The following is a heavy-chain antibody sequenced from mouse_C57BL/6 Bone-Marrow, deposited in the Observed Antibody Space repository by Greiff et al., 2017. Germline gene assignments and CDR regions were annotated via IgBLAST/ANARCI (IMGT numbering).Heavy chain of an antibody. CDR2: IYPGHSDT. Sequence: VQLQQSGTVLARPGASVKMSCKSSGYTFTSYWMHWVQQRPGQGLEWLGAIYPGHSDTSYNQKFKGKAKLTAVTSASTAYMELSSLTNEDSAVYYCTRRKLGPSFDYWGQGTTHTVAS. J-gene: IGHJ2*01. CDR3: TRRKLGPSFDY. CDR1: GYTFTSYW. V-gene: IGHV1-5*01. D-gene: IGHD4-1*01.